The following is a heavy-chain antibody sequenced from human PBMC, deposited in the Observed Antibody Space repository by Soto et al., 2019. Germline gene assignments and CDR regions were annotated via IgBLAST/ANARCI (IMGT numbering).Heavy chain of an antibody. CDR1: GFTVSSNY. D-gene: IGHD3-10*01. J-gene: IGHJ6*02. Sequence: EVQLVESGGGLVQPGGSLRLSCVASGFTVSSNYMSWVRQAPGKGLEWVSVIYSGGSTYYADSVKGRFTISRHNSKNTLYLQMNSLRAEDTAVYYCARGRGFGDYYYGMDVWGQGTTVTVSS. CDR2: IYSGGST. CDR3: ARGRGFGDYYYGMDV. V-gene: IGHV3-53*04.